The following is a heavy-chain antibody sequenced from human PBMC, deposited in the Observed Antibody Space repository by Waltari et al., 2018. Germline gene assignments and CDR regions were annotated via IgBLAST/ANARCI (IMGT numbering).Heavy chain of an antibody. D-gene: IGHD3-16*01. CDR2: ISSSGSTI. J-gene: IGHJ4*02. Sequence: EVQLVESGGGLVQPGGSLRLSCAASGFTFSSYEMTWVLQAPGKGLEWVSYISSSGSTIYYADSVKGRFTISRDNAKNSLYLQMNSLRAEDTAVYYCARRAWGSYFDYWGQGTLVTVSS. CDR3: ARRAWGSYFDY. CDR1: GFTFSSYE. V-gene: IGHV3-48*03.